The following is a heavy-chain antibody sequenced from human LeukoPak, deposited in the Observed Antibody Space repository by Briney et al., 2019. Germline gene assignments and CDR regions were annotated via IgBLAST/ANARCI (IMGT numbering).Heavy chain of an antibody. CDR3: ARAYYYDSSSYYYGESFDY. D-gene: IGHD3-22*01. J-gene: IGHJ4*02. Sequence: GASVKVSCKASGYTFTSYGISWVRQAPGQGLEWMGWISAYNGNTNYAQKLRGRVTMTTDTSTSTAYMELRSLRSDDTAVYYCARAYYYDSSSYYYGESFDYWGQGTLVTVSS. CDR2: ISAYNGNT. V-gene: IGHV1-18*01. CDR1: GYTFTSYG.